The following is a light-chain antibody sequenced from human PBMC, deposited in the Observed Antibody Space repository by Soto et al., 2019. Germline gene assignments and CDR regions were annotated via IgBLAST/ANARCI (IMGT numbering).Light chain of an antibody. V-gene: IGKV3-15*01. CDR3: QQYNNWPLT. J-gene: IGKJ5*01. CDR2: GAS. Sequence: EMVMRQPPATGSVSPVERVTLACRAGQSITRNLAWYQQSPGQAPRLLIYGASTRATGIPARFSGSGSGTEFTLTISSLQSEDFAVYYCQQYNNWPLTCGQGTRLE. CDR1: QSITRN.